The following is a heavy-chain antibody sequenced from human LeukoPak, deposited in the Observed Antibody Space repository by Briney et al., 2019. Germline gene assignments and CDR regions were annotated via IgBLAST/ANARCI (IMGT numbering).Heavy chain of an antibody. D-gene: IGHD2-8*02. J-gene: IGHJ4*02. CDR3: AREVLYWVLDY. V-gene: IGHV4-31*11. CDR1: GDSINRGGYY. Sequence: SETLSLTCAVSGDSINRGGYYWSRIRQHPGKGLEWIGNIYYSGSTYYNPSLKSRVTISVDTSMNQFSLKLHSVTAADTAVYYCAREVLYWVLDYWGQGTLVIVSS. CDR2: IYYSGST.